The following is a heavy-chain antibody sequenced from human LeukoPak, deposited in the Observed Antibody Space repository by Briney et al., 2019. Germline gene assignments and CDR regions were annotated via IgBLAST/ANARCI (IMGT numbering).Heavy chain of an antibody. J-gene: IGHJ4*02. V-gene: IGHV3-30*18. CDR3: AKDHQWGYGYYFDY. CDR1: GFTFSSNG. CDR2: ISYDGSDK. Sequence: GRSLRLSCAASGFTFSSNGMNWVRQAPGKGLERVAVISYDGSDKYYVDSVKGRFTISRDNSKNTLYLQMNSLSTEDTAVDYCAKDHQWGYGYYFDYWGQGTLVTVSS. D-gene: IGHD5-18*01.